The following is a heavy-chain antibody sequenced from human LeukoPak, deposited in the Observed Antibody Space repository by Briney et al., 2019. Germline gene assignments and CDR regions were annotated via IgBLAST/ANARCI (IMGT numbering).Heavy chain of an antibody. D-gene: IGHD6-19*01. CDR3: ARDRDSSGWYPSAFDI. Sequence: GGSLRLSCAASGFTFSSYSMNWVRQAPGKGLEWVSSISSSSSYIYYADSVKGRFTISRDNAKNSLYLQMNSLGAEDTAVYYCARDRDSSGWYPSAFDIWGQGTMVTVSS. J-gene: IGHJ3*02. V-gene: IGHV3-21*01. CDR2: ISSSSSYI. CDR1: GFTFSSYS.